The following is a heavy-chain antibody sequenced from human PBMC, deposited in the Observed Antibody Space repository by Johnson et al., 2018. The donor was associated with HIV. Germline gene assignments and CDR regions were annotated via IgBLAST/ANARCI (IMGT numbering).Heavy chain of an antibody. Sequence: VRLVESGGGLVQPGGSLRLSCAASGFTFSTYWMNWVRQAPGKGLVWVSRLNSDGSRTDYADSVKGRFTISSDNAKNTLYLQMNSLKTEETAVYYCSTDAFARTGTAGAFDIWGQGTRVTVSS. J-gene: IGHJ3*02. V-gene: IGHV3-74*01. CDR2: LNSDGSRT. CDR1: GFTFSTYW. CDR3: STDAFARTGTAGAFDI. D-gene: IGHD1-7*01.